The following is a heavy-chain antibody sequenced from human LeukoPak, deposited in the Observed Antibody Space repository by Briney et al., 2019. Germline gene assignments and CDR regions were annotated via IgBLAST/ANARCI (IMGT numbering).Heavy chain of an antibody. J-gene: IGHJ4*02. V-gene: IGHV4-61*02. CDR1: GGSISSGSYY. Sequence: SQTLSLTCTVSGGSISSGSYYWSWIRQPAGKGLEWIGRIYTSGSTNYNPSLKSRVTMSVDTSKNQFSLKLSSVTAADTAVYYCARTVAGTYYFDYWGQGTLVTVSS. CDR2: IYTSGST. D-gene: IGHD6-19*01. CDR3: ARTVAGTYYFDY.